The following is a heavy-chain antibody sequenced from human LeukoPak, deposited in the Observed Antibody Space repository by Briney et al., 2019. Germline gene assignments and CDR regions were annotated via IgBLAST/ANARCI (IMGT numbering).Heavy chain of an antibody. V-gene: IGHV1-24*01. CDR2: FDPEDGET. D-gene: IGHD6-13*01. Sequence: GASVKVSCKVSGYTLTELSMHWVRQAPGKGLEWMGGFDPEDGETIYAQKFQGRVTMTEDTSTDTAYMELSSLRSEDTAVYYCATDRRTTGYSSSLYYWGQGTLVTVSS. J-gene: IGHJ4*02. CDR3: ATDRRTTGYSSSLYY. CDR1: GYTLTELS.